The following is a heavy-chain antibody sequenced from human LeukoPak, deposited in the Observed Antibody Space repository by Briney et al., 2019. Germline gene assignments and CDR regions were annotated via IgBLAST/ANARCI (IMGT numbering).Heavy chain of an antibody. CDR1: GFTVSSNY. D-gene: IGHD3-10*01. CDR2: IYSDGNT. Sequence: GGSLRLSCAASGFTVSSNYMNWVRQAPGKGLEWVSVIYSDGNTYYADSVKGRFTISRDNSKNTLYLQMNSLRAEDTAVYYCARSLSRGYGSGSYFDYWGQGTLVTVSS. J-gene: IGHJ4*02. V-gene: IGHV3-53*01. CDR3: ARSLSRGYGSGSYFDY.